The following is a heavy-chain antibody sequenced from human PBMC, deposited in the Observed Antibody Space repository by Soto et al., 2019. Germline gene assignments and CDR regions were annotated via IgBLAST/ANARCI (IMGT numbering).Heavy chain of an antibody. V-gene: IGHV3-30-3*01. CDR3: AREMTSLVAATGVFDY. J-gene: IGHJ4*02. D-gene: IGHD2-15*01. CDR2: ISYDGSNK. Sequence: PGGSLRLSCAASGFTFSSYAMHWVRQAPGKGLEWVAVISYDGSNKYYADSVKGRFTISRDNSKNTLYLQMNSLRAEDTAVYYCAREMTSLVAATGVFDYWGQGTLVTVSS. CDR1: GFTFSSYA.